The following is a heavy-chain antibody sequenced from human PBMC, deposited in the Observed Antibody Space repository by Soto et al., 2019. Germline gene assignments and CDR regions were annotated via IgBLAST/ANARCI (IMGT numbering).Heavy chain of an antibody. V-gene: IGHV1-18*01. CDR1: GYTFTSYG. J-gene: IGHJ6*02. D-gene: IGHD1-1*01. CDR3: ARGKGMEENYYYYGLDI. Sequence: ASVKVSCKASGYTFTSYGISWVRQAPGQGLEWMGWISAYNGNTNYAQKLQGRVNITRDTSASTAYMELSSLRSEDTAVYYCARGKGMEENYYYYGLDIWGQGTTVTVSS. CDR2: ISAYNGNT.